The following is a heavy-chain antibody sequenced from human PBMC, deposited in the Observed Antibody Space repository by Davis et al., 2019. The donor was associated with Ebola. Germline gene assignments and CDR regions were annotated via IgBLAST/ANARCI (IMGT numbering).Heavy chain of an antibody. CDR1: GGSVSGYY. D-gene: IGHD3-22*01. Sequence: MPSETLSLTCAVYGGSVSGYYWSWIRQPPGKGLEWIGEINHSGSTNYNPSLKSRVTISVDTSKNQFSLKLSSVTAADTAVYYCAGLSLIVGMDVWGQGTTVTVSS. CDR2: INHSGST. V-gene: IGHV4-34*01. CDR3: AGLSLIVGMDV. J-gene: IGHJ6*02.